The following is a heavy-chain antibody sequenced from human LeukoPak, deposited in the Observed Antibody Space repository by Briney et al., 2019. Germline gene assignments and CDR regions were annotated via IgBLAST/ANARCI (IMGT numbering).Heavy chain of an antibody. Sequence: SQTLSLTCAISGDSVSSNSAAWTWIRQSPSRDLEWLGSTYYRSKWYNDYEVSVKSRITINPDTSKNQITLQLNSMTPEYTAVYYCVGGNYWFDPWGQGTLVTVSS. CDR2: TYYRSKWYN. D-gene: IGHD1-26*01. CDR1: GDSVSSNSAA. CDR3: VGGNYWFDP. V-gene: IGHV6-1*01. J-gene: IGHJ5*02.